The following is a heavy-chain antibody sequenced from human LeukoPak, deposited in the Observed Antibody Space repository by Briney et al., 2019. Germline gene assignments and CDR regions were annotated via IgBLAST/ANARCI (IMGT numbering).Heavy chain of an antibody. D-gene: IGHD2-2*02. V-gene: IGHV3-7*01. CDR2: IKEDGSEK. CDR3: ARDLYEGFDY. J-gene: IGHJ4*02. Sequence: GGSLRLSCAASGFTFSRCWMTWVRQAPGKGLEWVASIKEDGSEKYYVDSVKGRFTISRDNAKNSLYLQMNSLRAEDTAVYYCARDLYEGFDYWGQGTLVTVSS. CDR1: GFTFSRCW.